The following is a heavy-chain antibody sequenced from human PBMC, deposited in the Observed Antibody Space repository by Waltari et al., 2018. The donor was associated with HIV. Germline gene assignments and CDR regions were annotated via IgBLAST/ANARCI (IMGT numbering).Heavy chain of an antibody. D-gene: IGHD3-10*01. Sequence: QLQLQESGPGLVKPSETLSLTCTVSGGSISSSSYYWGWIRQPPGKGLEWIGSIYYSGSTYYNPSLKSRVTISVDTSKNQFSLKLSSVTAADTAVYYCARHSRPILTMVRGVLNWFDPWGQGTLVTVSS. CDR1: GGSISSSSYY. V-gene: IGHV4-39*01. J-gene: IGHJ5*02. CDR2: IYYSGST. CDR3: ARHSRPILTMVRGVLNWFDP.